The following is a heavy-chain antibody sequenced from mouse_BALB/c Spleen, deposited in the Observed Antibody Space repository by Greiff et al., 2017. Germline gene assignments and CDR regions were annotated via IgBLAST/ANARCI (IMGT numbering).Heavy chain of an antibody. J-gene: IGHJ1*01. D-gene: IGHD3-3*01. CDR1: GFSLTSYG. Sequence: VQGVESGPGLVAPSQSLSITCTVSGFSLTSYGVHWVRQPPGKGLEWLGVIWAGGSTNYNSALMSRLSISKDNSKSQVFLKMNSLQTDDTAMYYCARRGTPYWYFDVWGAGTTVTVSS. CDR3: ARRGTPYWYFDV. V-gene: IGHV2-9*02. CDR2: IWAGGST.